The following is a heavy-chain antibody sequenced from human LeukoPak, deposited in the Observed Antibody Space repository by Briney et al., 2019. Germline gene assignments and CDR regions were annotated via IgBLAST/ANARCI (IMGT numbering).Heavy chain of an antibody. CDR1: GFTFSNAW. J-gene: IGHJ4*02. Sequence: GGSLRLSCAASGFTFSNAWMSWVRQAPGKGLEWVGRIKSKTDGGTTDYAAPVKGRFTISRDDSKNTLYLQMNSLKTEDTAVYYRTTDFAGATTGYFDYWGQGTLVTVSS. V-gene: IGHV3-15*01. CDR2: IKSKTDGGTT. D-gene: IGHD1-26*01. CDR3: TTDFAGATTGYFDY.